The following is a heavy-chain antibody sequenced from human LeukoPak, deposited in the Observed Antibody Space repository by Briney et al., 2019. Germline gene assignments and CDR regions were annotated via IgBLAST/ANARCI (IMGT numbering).Heavy chain of an antibody. D-gene: IGHD6-13*01. CDR1: GGSFSGYY. CDR3: ARGRRVAAAYDY. J-gene: IGHJ4*02. Sequence: TPSETLSLTCAVYGGSFSGYYWSWIRQPPGKGLEWIGEINHSGSTNYNPSLKSRVTISVDTSKNQFSLKLSSVTAADTAVYYCARGRRVAAAYDYWGQGTLVTDSS. V-gene: IGHV4-34*01. CDR2: INHSGST.